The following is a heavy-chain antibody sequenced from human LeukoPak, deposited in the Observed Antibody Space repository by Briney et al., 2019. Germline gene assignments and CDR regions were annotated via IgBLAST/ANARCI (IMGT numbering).Heavy chain of an antibody. Sequence: GGSLRLSCTDSGFSFTSYGMNWVRQAPGKGLEWVSAISGSGGSTYYADSVKGRFTISRDNSKNTLYLQMNSLRAEDTAVYYCAKDLSIAAAVNAEYFQHWGQGTLVTVSS. D-gene: IGHD6-13*01. CDR3: AKDLSIAAAVNAEYFQH. CDR1: GFSFTSYG. J-gene: IGHJ1*01. CDR2: ISGSGGST. V-gene: IGHV3-23*01.